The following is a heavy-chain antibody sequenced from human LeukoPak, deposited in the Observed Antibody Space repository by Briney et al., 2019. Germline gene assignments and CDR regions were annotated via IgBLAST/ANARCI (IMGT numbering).Heavy chain of an antibody. J-gene: IGHJ4*02. CDR3: ARAFDY. V-gene: IGHV3-33*01. Sequence: GRSLRLSCAASGFTFSNYGMHWVRQAPGKGLEWVAVIWYDGSNKYYADSVKGRFTISRDNSKNTLYLQMNSLRVEDTAVYSCARAFDYWGQGTLVAVSS. CDR1: GFTFSNYG. CDR2: IWYDGSNK.